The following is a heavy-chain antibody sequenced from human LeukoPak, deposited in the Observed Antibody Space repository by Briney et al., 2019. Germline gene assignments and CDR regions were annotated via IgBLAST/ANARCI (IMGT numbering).Heavy chain of an antibody. CDR2: ISAYNGNT. V-gene: IGHV1-18*01. CDR3: ARIKYDYVWGSYRYLVDY. D-gene: IGHD3-16*02. J-gene: IGHJ4*02. CDR1: GYTFTSYG. Sequence: DSVKVSCKASGYTFTSYGISWVRHAPGQGLEWMGWISAYNGNTNYAQKLQGRVTMTTDTSTSTAYMELRSLRSDDTAVYYCARIKYDYVWGSYRYLVDYWAREPWSPSPQ.